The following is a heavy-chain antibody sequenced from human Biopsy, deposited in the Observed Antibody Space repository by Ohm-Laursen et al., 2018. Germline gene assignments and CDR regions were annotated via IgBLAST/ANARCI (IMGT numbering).Heavy chain of an antibody. CDR1: GYSVTNDYY. Sequence: SETLSLTWAVSGYSVTNDYYWGWIRQPPGKGLEWIGNIYYDGITYYNPSLKSRVAMPVDTSKNQFSLRLTSVTAADTAVYYCARVAGGYAYYYGMDVWGQGTTVIVSS. D-gene: IGHD5-12*01. J-gene: IGHJ6*02. V-gene: IGHV4-38-2*01. CDR3: ARVAGGYAYYYGMDV. CDR2: IYYDGIT.